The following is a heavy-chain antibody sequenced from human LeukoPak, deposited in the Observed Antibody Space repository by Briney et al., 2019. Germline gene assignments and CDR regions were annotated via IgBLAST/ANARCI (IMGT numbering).Heavy chain of an antibody. CDR2: IWYDGSNK. J-gene: IGHJ4*02. CDR1: GFTFSNYG. Sequence: GRSLRLSCAASGFTFSNYGTHWVRQAPGKGLEWVAVIWYDGSNKYYADSVKGRFTISRDNSKNTLYLQMNSLRAEDTAVYYCARQTRDGSGSRGYSFDFWGQGTLVTVSS. V-gene: IGHV3-33*01. CDR3: ARQTRDGSGSRGYSFDF. D-gene: IGHD3-10*01.